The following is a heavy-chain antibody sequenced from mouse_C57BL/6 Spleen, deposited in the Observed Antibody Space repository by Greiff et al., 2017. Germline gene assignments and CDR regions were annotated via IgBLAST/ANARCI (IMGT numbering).Heavy chain of an antibody. D-gene: IGHD2-5*01. J-gene: IGHJ2*01. CDR1: GYTFTSYW. V-gene: IGHV1-52*01. Sequence: VQLQQPGAELVRPGSSVKLSCKASGYTFTSYWMHWVKQRPIQGLEWIGNIDPSDSETHYNQKFKDKATLTVDKSSSTAYMQLSSLTSEDSAVYYCARSDYSNSYFGYWGQGTTLTVSS. CDR2: IDPSDSET. CDR3: ARSDYSNSYFGY.